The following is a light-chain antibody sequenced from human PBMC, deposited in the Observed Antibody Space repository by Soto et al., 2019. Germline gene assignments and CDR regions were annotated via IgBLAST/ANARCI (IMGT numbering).Light chain of an antibody. V-gene: IGKV3-15*01. J-gene: IGKJ4*01. CDR1: QSVSSN. Sequence: EREMTRSRGTLYVSKGERATLSCRAIQSVSSNLAWYQQKPGQAPRLLIYGASTRATGIPARFSGSGSGTEFTLSIGSLQSEDFAVYYCQQYGSSLTFGGGTKVDI. CDR2: GAS. CDR3: QQYGSSLT.